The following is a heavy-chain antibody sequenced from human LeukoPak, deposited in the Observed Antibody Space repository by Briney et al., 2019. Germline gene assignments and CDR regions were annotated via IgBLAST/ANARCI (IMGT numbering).Heavy chain of an antibody. J-gene: IGHJ4*02. CDR2: IYHSGSI. Sequence: SETLSLTCTVSGYSISSDYYWGWIRQPPGKGLEWIGSIYHSGSIYYNPSLKSRVSISVDTSKKQFSLRLSSVTAADTAVYYCARIVVAGFDYWGQGTLVTVSS. CDR1: GYSISSDYY. CDR3: ARIVVAGFDY. V-gene: IGHV4-38-2*02. D-gene: IGHD1-1*01.